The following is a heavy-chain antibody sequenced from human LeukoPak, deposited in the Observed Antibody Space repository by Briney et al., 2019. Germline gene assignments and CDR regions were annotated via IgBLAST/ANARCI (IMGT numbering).Heavy chain of an antibody. Sequence: SETLSLTCTVSGGSISSSSYYWGWIRQPPGKGLEWIGSIYYSGSTYYNPSLKSRVTISVDTSKNQFSLKLSSVTAADTAVYYCARDGIEDYCSGGSCYAPGFGYWGQGTLVTVSS. CDR3: ARDGIEDYCSGGSCYAPGFGY. CDR1: GGSISSSSYY. CDR2: IYYSGST. D-gene: IGHD2-15*01. J-gene: IGHJ4*02. V-gene: IGHV4-39*07.